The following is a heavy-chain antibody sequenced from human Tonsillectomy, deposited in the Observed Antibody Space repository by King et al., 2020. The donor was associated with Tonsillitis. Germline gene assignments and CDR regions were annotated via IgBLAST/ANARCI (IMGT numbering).Heavy chain of an antibody. V-gene: IGHV3-48*01. CDR3: ARPEGGYDSSNDVFDI. J-gene: IGHJ3*02. CDR2: ISSISSTI. CDR1: GFTFSSYS. D-gene: IGHD3-22*01. Sequence: VQLVESGGGLVQPGGSLRLSCAASGFTFSSYSMNWVRQAPGKGLEWVSYISSISSTIYYADSVKVRFTISRDNAKNSLYLQMNNLRAEDTAVYYCARPEGGYDSSNDVFDIWGQGTRVTVSS.